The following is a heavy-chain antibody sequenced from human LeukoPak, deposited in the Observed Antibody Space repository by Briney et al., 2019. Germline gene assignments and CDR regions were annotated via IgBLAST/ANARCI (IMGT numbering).Heavy chain of an antibody. V-gene: IGHV3-30*03. CDR2: ISYDGSNK. CDR1: GFTFSSYW. J-gene: IGHJ4*02. D-gene: IGHD5-12*01. Sequence: PGGSLRLSCAASGFTFSSYWMSWVRQAPGKGLEWVAVISYDGSNKYYADSVKGRFTISRDNSKNTLYLQMNSLRAEDTAVYYCASTRATIFFDGRLDYWGQGTLVTVSS. CDR3: ASTRATIFFDGRLDY.